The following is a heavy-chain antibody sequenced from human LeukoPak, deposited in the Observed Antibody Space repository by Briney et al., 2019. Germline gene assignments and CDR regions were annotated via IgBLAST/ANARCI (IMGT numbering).Heavy chain of an antibody. Sequence: SQTLSLTCTVSGGSISSGDYYWSWIRQPPGKGLEWIGYIYYSGSTYYNPSLKSRVTISVDTSKNQFSLKLSSVTAADTAVYYCARDIVVVVAARRYYYGVDVWGQGTTVTVSS. CDR3: ARDIVVVVAARRYYYGVDV. D-gene: IGHD2-15*01. V-gene: IGHV4-30-4*01. CDR1: GGSISSGDYY. J-gene: IGHJ6*02. CDR2: IYYSGST.